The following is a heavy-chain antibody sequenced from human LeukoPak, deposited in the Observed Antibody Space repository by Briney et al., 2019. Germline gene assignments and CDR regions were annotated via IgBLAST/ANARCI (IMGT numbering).Heavy chain of an antibody. V-gene: IGHV1-2*02. J-gene: IGHJ6*03. Sequence: ASVKVSCKASGYTFTGYYMHWVRQAPGQGLEWMGWINPNSGGTNYAQKFQGRVTMTRDTSISTAYMELSRLRSDDTDVYYCARCPSDGDYYYYYMDVWGKGTTVTVSS. CDR3: ARCPSDGDYYYYYMDV. CDR2: INPNSGGT. CDR1: GYTFTGYY. D-gene: IGHD6-6*01.